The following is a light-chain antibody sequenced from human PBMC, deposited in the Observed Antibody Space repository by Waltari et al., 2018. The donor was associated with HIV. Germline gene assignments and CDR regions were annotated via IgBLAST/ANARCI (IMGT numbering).Light chain of an antibody. CDR1: QSVRSS. CDR2: GAS. CDR3: QQRRNWPLT. Sequence: EIVLTQSTDTLSLSPGERATLSCWASQSVRSSLAWYQQIPGQPPRLLIYGASNRVTGIPARFSGSVSGTDFTLTISSLEPEDFAVYYCQQRRNWPLTFGGGTKVEIK. J-gene: IGKJ4*01. V-gene: IGKV3-11*01.